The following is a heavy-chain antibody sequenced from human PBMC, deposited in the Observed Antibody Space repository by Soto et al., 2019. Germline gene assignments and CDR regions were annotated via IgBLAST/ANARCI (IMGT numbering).Heavy chain of an antibody. D-gene: IGHD2-2*01. CDR2: IYWDGDE. CDR1: GFSLSTSAEG. J-gene: IGHJ4*02. V-gene: IGHV2-5*02. Sequence: QITLKESGPTLVKPTQTLTLTCTFSGFSLSTSAEGVGWIRQPPGKALEWLALIYWDGDERYSPSPKSRLTTTKDTSKDQVVLTLTNMDPADTATYSCAHGSCTSADCYPNPYLDYWGQGILVTVSS. CDR3: AHGSCTSADCYPNPYLDY.